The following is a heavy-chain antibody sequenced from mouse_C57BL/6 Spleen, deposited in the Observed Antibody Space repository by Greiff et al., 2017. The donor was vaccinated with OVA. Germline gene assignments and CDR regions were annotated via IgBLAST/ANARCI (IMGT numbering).Heavy chain of an antibody. CDR1: GYSITSGYY. CDR2: ISYDGSN. CDR3: ARGLIYDGYYVHWYFDV. J-gene: IGHJ1*03. D-gene: IGHD2-3*01. Sequence: EVQLQESGPGLVKPSQSLSLTCSVTGYSITSGYYWNWIRQFPGNKLEWMGYISYDGSNNYNPSLKNRISITRDTSKNQFFLKLNSVTTEDTATYYCARGLIYDGYYVHWYFDVWGTGTTVTVSS. V-gene: IGHV3-6*01.